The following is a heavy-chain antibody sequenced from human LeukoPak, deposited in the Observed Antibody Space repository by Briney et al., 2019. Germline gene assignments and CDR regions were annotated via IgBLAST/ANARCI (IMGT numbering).Heavy chain of an antibody. V-gene: IGHV3-66*01. CDR3: ANRNDYGDYVVSARFDY. CDR2: NYSGGST. CDR1: EFSVGSNY. Sequence: PGGSLRLSCAASEFSVGSNYMTWVRQAPGKGLEWVSLNYSGGSTYYADSVKGRFTISRDNSKNTLYLQMNSLRAEDTAVYYCANRNDYGDYVVSARFDYWGQGTLVTVSS. D-gene: IGHD4-17*01. J-gene: IGHJ4*02.